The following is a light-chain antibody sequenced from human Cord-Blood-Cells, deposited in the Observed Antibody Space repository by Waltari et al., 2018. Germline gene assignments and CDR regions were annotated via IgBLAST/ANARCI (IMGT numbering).Light chain of an antibody. J-gene: IGLJ3*02. CDR2: GKN. Sequence: SSELTQDPAVSVALGQTVRITCQGDSLRSYYASWYQQKPGQAPVLVIYGKNNRPSGIPDRCSGSSAGNTASLTITGAQAEDEADYYGNSRDSSGNQLVFGGGTKLTVL. V-gene: IGLV3-19*01. CDR1: SLRSYY. CDR3: NSRDSSGNQLV.